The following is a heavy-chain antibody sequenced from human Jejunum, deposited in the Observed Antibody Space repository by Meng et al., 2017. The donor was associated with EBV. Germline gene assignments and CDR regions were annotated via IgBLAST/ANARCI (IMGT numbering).Heavy chain of an antibody. Sequence: QVKFGESGPELKAPGTSEKISCNASRYPSTRHASHWCWQAPGQNLELMGWIDAGNGNTKYSQKFQDRVTITRDTSATTAYMELSSLRSEDTAVYYCAKTGSTPPGNWFDRWGQGALVTVSS. J-gene: IGHJ5*02. D-gene: IGHD1-14*01. V-gene: IGHV1-3*01. CDR1: RYPSTRHA. CDR2: IDAGNGNT. CDR3: AKTGSTPPGNWFDR.